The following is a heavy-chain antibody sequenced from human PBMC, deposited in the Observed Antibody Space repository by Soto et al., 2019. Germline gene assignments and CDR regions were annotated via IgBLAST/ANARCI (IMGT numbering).Heavy chain of an antibody. CDR1: GFTFTSSA. D-gene: IGHD4-17*01. V-gene: IGHV1-58*02. CDR2: IVVGSGNT. CDR3: AADPRLLNWFDP. J-gene: IGHJ5*02. Sequence: SVQVSCKASGFTFTSSAMQWVRQARGQRLEWIGWIVVGSGNTNYAQKFQERVTITRDMSTSTAYMELSSLRSEDTSVYYCAADPRLLNWFDPWGQGTLVTVSS.